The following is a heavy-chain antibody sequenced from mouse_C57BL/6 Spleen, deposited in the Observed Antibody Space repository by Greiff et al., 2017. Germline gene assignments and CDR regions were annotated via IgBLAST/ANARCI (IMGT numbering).Heavy chain of an antibody. CDR3: ARSTVAAGGFAY. V-gene: IGHV1-52*01. CDR2: IDPSDSET. Sequence: VQLQQPGAELVRPGSSVKLSCKASGYTFTSYWMHWVKQRPIQGLEWIGNIDPSDSETHYNQKFKDKATLTVDKSSSTAYMQLSSLTSEDSAVYYCARSTVAAGGFAYWGQGTLVTVSA. D-gene: IGHD1-1*01. J-gene: IGHJ3*01. CDR1: GYTFTSYW.